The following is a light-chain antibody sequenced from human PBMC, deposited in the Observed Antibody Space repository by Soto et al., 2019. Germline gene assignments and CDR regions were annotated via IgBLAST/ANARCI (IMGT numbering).Light chain of an antibody. Sequence: QSVLTQPRSVSGSPGQSITISCTGTSSDVGAYNYVSWYQQHPGKAPKVMIYDVTKRPSGVPDRFSGSKSDNTASLTISGLQAEDEADYYCCSFAGSNTLLFGGGTQLTVL. CDR3: CSFAGSNTLL. J-gene: IGLJ2*01. CDR1: SSDVGAYNY. CDR2: DVT. V-gene: IGLV2-11*01.